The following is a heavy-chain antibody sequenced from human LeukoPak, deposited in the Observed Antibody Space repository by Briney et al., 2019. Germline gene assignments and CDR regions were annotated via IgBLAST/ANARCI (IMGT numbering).Heavy chain of an antibody. CDR2: IYHSGST. CDR3: ARRRFGEFHDY. CDR1: GYSISSGYY. Sequence: PSETLSLTCAVSGYSISSGYYWGWIRQPPGKGLEWIGSIYHSGSTYYNPSLKSRVTISVDTSKNQFSQKLSSVTAADTAVYYCARRRFGEFHDYWGQGTLVTVSS. J-gene: IGHJ4*02. V-gene: IGHV4-38-2*01. D-gene: IGHD3-10*01.